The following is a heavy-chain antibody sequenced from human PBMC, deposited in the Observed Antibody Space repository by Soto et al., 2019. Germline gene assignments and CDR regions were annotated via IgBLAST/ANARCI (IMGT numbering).Heavy chain of an antibody. CDR2: INHSGST. D-gene: IGHD1-1*01. CDR1: GGSFSGYY. Sequence: PSETLSLTCAVYGGSFSGYYWTWIRQPPGTGLEWIGEINHSGSTYYNPSLKSRVTISVDRSTNQFSLKLSSVTAADTAVYYCARSASTVTTLDYWGQGTLVTVSS. CDR3: ARSASTVTTLDY. J-gene: IGHJ4*02. V-gene: IGHV4-34*01.